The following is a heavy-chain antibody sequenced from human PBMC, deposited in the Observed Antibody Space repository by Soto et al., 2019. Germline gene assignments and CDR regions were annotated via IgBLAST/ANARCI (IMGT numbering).Heavy chain of an antibody. CDR2: LSGSVVNT. CDR3: AKGGCSGGNCSPNWFDP. Sequence: GGSLRLSCAASGFSFSSHAMTWGRQAPGKGLELVLSLSGSVVNTYYAASVKGRFTISRDNSKNTLYLQMNSLRAEDTAVYYCAKGGCSGGNCSPNWFDPWGQGTLVTVSS. V-gene: IGHV3-23*01. CDR1: GFSFSSHA. J-gene: IGHJ5*02. D-gene: IGHD2-15*01.